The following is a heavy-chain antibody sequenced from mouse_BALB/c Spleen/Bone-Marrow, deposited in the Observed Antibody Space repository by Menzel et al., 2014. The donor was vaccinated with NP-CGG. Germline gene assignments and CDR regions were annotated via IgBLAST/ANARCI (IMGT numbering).Heavy chain of an antibody. CDR1: GYAFCVYW. V-gene: IGHV1-80*01. CDR2: IYPGDGDT. CDR3: ARGGISVDY. J-gene: IGHJ2*01. Sequence: VQLQQSGAELVRPGSSVKISCKASGYAFCVYWMNWVKQRPGQGLEWIGQIYPGDGDTNYNGKFKGRATLTADKSSNTAYMQLSSLTSEDSAVYFCARGGISVDYWGQGTTLTVSS.